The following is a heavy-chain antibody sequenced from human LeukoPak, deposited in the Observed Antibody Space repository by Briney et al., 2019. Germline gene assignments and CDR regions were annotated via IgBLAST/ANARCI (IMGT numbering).Heavy chain of an antibody. Sequence: GGCLRLSCAASGFTFSSYSMNWVRQAPPKGLELVSSISSSSSYIYYADSVKGRFTISRDNAKNTLYLQLNSLRAEVTAVYYCAKDLSGVYDFGSGYYGMGVWGQGATVTVS. V-gene: IGHV3-21*01. CDR3: AKDLSGVYDFGSGYYGMGV. CDR2: ISSSSSYI. CDR1: GFTFSSYS. J-gene: IGHJ6*02. D-gene: IGHD3-3*01.